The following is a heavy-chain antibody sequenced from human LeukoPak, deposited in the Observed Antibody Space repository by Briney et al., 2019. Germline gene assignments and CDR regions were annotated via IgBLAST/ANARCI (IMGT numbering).Heavy chain of an antibody. D-gene: IGHD1-7*01. J-gene: IGHJ6*01. Sequence: PGGSLRLSCAASGFAFSSYGMHWVRQAPGKGLEWVSVSGSGDNTFYADSVKGRFTISRDNSKNTLYLQINNLRAEDTAVYYCAEGARITETTVAPVVWGRGTTVTVSS. CDR1: GFAFSSYG. V-gene: IGHV3-23*01. CDR2: SGSGDNT. CDR3: AEGARITETTVAPVV.